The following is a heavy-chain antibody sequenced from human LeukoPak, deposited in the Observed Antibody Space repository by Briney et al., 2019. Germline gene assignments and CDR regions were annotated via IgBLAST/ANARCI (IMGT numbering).Heavy chain of an antibody. CDR2: IYTGGNT. J-gene: IGHJ4*02. Sequence: GGSLRLSCAASGFTVDSNYLSWVRQAPGKGLEWVSTIYTGGNTYYAASVKGRFTISRDFSKNTVFLHMSSLRAEDTAMYYCARGDDSGYYDYFDYWGQGALVTVSS. CDR3: ARGDDSGYYDYFDY. V-gene: IGHV3-53*01. D-gene: IGHD3-22*01. CDR1: GFTVDSNY.